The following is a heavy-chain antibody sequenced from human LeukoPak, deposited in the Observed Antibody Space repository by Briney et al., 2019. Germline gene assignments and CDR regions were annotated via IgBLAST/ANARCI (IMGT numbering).Heavy chain of an antibody. J-gene: IGHJ4*02. V-gene: IGHV1-2*02. CDR3: ASAAVYGDPTNPYFDY. Sequence: ASVKVSCKASGYTFIGYYIYWVRQAPGQGLEWMGWINPNTGGTNYAQKFQGRVTMTRDTSINTAFMELSRLRSDDSAVYYCASAAVYGDPTNPYFDYWGQGTLVTVSS. D-gene: IGHD4-17*01. CDR2: INPNTGGT. CDR1: GYTFIGYY.